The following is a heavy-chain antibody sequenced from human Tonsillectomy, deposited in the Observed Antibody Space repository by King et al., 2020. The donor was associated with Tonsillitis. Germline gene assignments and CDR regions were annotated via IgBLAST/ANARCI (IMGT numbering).Heavy chain of an antibody. CDR2: IKNDGSST. CDR1: GFTFSSYW. D-gene: IGHD4-17*01. Sequence: VQLVESGGGLVQPGGSLRLSCAASGFTFSSYWMHWVRQAPGKGLVWVSRIKNDGSSTTYADSVKGRFPISRDNAKNTRYLQMNSLRAEDTAVYYCAKDDYASFWGQGTRVTVSS. J-gene: IGHJ4*02. CDR3: AKDDYASF. V-gene: IGHV3-74*01.